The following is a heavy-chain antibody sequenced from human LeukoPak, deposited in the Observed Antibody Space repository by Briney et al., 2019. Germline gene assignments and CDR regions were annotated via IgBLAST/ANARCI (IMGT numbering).Heavy chain of an antibody. CDR3: ATQAWRTHGAGGYHDDC. CDR2: ISPGSSTI. CDR1: GFAFSTYS. D-gene: IGHD2-8*01. J-gene: IGHJ4*01. V-gene: IGHV3-48*01. Sequence: GGSLRLSCAASGFAFSTYSMIWVRQAPGKGLEWVSYISPGSSTIYYADFAKGRFTISGDDGEKSLYLQMNPLRAEDTAVYYCATQAWRTHGAGGYHDDCWGHGTLVTVSS.